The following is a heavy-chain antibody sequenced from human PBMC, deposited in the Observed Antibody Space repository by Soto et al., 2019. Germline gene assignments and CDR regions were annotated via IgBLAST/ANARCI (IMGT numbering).Heavy chain of an antibody. V-gene: IGHV3-23*01. CDR1: GFPFSSRA. Sequence: EVQLLESGGGLVQPGGSLRLSCAASGFPFSSRAMSWVRQAPGKGLEWVSAISGSGTITYYADSVKGRFTISRDTSKNTHYQQMHSLRADDTAVYYCAECARYSRGADCRAWGQGTQVSVAS. CDR2: ISGSGTIT. J-gene: IGHJ5*02. CDR3: AECARYSRGADCRA. D-gene: IGHD2-15*01.